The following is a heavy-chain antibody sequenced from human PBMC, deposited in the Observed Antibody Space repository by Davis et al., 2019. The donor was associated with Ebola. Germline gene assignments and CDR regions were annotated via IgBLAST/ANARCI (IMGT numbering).Heavy chain of an antibody. D-gene: IGHD2/OR15-2a*01. CDR1: GGSISSSSYY. V-gene: IGHV4-39*01. CDR2: IYYSGST. J-gene: IGHJ5*02. Sequence: SETLSLTCTVSGGSISSSSYYWGWIRQPPGKGLEWIGSIYYSGSTYYNPSLKSRVTISVDTSKNQFSLKLTSVTAADTAVYYCARQPHTAATLESWGQGTLVTVSS. CDR3: ARQPHTAATLES.